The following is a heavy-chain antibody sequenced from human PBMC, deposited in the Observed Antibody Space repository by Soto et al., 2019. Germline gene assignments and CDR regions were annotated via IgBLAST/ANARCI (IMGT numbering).Heavy chain of an antibody. D-gene: IGHD6-6*01. CDR1: GRSISNSSYC. CDR2: IYSSGTA. CDR3: ARHLGPEQLGRGYYYYGMDV. Sequence: PSDTLSLTCTVSGRSISNSSYCWGMIRQPPGKGLTWIGKIYSSGTAYYNPSRKSQVTISVDTSKNLFPLKLSAVTAADTAVYYCARHLGPEQLGRGYYYYGMDVWGKRTTVTVAS. V-gene: IGHV4-39*01. J-gene: IGHJ6*04.